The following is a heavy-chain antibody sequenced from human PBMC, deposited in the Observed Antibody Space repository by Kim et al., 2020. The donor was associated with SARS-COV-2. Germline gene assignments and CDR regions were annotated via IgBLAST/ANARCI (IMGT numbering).Heavy chain of an antibody. CDR3: GRPATIIVMEDAFDM. CDR1: GYKFSRYW. Sequence: GASLKISCKASGYKFSRYWIGWVRQMPGKGLEWMGAIYPGDSGTRYSPPFQGQVTISVDTSISTAYLQWSSLKASDTAMYYCGRPATIIVMEDAFDMWGQGTMVTVSP. J-gene: IGHJ3*02. D-gene: IGHD3-22*01. V-gene: IGHV5-51*01. CDR2: IYPGDSGT.